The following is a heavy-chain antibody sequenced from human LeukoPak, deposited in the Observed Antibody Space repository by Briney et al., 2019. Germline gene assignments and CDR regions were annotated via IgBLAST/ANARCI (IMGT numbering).Heavy chain of an antibody. CDR1: GGSISSYY. Sequence: SETLSLTCTVSGGSISSYYWSWIRQPPGKGLEWIGYIYYSGSTNYNPSLKSRVTISVDTSKNQFSLKLSSVTAADTAVYYCARVGLAYYYDSSSKYFQHWGQGTLVTVSS. CDR2: IYYSGST. D-gene: IGHD3-22*01. CDR3: ARVGLAYYYDSSSKYFQH. V-gene: IGHV4-59*08. J-gene: IGHJ1*01.